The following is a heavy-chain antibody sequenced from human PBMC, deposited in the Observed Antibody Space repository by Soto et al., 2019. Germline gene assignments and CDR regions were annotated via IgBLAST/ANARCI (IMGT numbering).Heavy chain of an antibody. V-gene: IGHV4-31*03. Sequence: PSETLSLTGTVSVGSISSGGYYWSWILQHPGKGLEWIGYIYYSGSTYYNPSLKSRVTISVDTSKNQFSLKMSSVTAADTAVYYCARDRYCSGGSCYSFWFDPWGQGTLVTVSS. CDR3: ARDRYCSGGSCYSFWFDP. CDR2: IYYSGST. CDR1: VGSISSGGYY. D-gene: IGHD2-15*01. J-gene: IGHJ5*02.